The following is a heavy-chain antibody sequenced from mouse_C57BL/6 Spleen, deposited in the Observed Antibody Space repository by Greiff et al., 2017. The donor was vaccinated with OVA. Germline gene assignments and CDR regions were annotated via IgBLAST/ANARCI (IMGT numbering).Heavy chain of an antibody. J-gene: IGHJ3*01. D-gene: IGHD2-1*01. Sequence: EVQLVESGGGLVQPGGSLSLSCAASGFTFTDYYMSWVRQPPGKALEWLGFIRNKANGYTTEYSASVKGRFTISRDNSQSILYLQMNALRAEDSATYYCARSLYGNYGGFAYWGQGTLVTVSA. V-gene: IGHV7-3*01. CDR3: ARSLYGNYGGFAY. CDR1: GFTFTDYY. CDR2: IRNKANGYTT.